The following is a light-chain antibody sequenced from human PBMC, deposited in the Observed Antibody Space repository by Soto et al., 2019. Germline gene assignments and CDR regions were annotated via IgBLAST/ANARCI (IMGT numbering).Light chain of an antibody. CDR1: SSDIGGYNY. J-gene: IGLJ1*01. V-gene: IGLV2-14*01. CDR3: FSYTTSTTRV. Sequence: QSALTQPASVSGSPGQSITISCTGTSSDIGGYNYVSWYQQHPDKAPKLIIYEVSYRPSGVSNRFSGSKSDNTASLTISGLQAEDEADYYCFSYTTSTTRVFGTGTKVTVL. CDR2: EVS.